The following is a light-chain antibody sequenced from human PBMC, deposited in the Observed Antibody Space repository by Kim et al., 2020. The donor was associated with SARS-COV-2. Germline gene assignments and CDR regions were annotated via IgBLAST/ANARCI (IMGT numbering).Light chain of an antibody. V-gene: IGLV3-1*01. CDR1: NLGNKF. J-gene: IGLJ1*01. CDR3: QAWDRSIGVYV. CDR2: QDS. Sequence: SYELTQPPSVSVSPGQTASITCSGHNLGNKFACWYQQKPGQSPVVVMYQDSLRPSGIPERFSGSNSGNIATLTISGNQAMDEADYYCQAWDRSIGVYVFGPGTKVTVL.